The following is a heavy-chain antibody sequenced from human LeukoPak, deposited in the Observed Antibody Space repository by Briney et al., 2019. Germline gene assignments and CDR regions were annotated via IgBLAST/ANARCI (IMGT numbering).Heavy chain of an antibody. CDR1: GYTFTGYY. CDR3: ARYYYGSGSYYLYY. D-gene: IGHD3-10*01. V-gene: IGHV1-2*02. CDR2: ISPNSGGT. J-gene: IGHJ4*02. Sequence: ASVKVSCKASGYTFTGYYMHWVRQAPGQGLEWMGWISPNSGGTNYAQKFQGRVTMTRDTSISTAYMELSRLRSDDTAVYYCARYYYGSGSYYLYYWGQGTLVTVSS.